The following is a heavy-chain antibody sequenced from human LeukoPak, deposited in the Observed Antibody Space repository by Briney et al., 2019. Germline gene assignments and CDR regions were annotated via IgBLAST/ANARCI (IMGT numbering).Heavy chain of an antibody. CDR3: ARGGIYSGYDTAFDY. CDR2: ISYSGST. Sequence: PSETLSLTCTVSGGSISSYYWNRIRQPPGKGLEWIGYISYSGSTNNNPSLKSRVAISVDTSKSQFSLKLSSVTAADTAVYYCARGGIYSGYDTAFDYWGQGTLVTVSS. CDR1: GGSISSYY. D-gene: IGHD5-12*01. J-gene: IGHJ4*02. V-gene: IGHV4-59*01.